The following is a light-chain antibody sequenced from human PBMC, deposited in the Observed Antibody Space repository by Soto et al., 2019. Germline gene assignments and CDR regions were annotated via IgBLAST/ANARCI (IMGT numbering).Light chain of an antibody. Sequence: QSALTQPASVSGSPGQSITIFCTGTSSDVGGYNYVSWYQQHPGKAPKLMIYGVSNRPSWVSNRLSGFKSGNTASLTISWLQSEDEADYYCSSYTSSILFVTGTKLTLL. V-gene: IGLV2-14*01. CDR3: SSYTSSIL. CDR2: GVS. J-gene: IGLJ1*01. CDR1: SSDVGGYNY.